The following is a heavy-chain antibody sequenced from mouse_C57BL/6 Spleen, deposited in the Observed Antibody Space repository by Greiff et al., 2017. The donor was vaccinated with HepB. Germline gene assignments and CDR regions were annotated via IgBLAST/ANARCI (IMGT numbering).Heavy chain of an antibody. CDR3: ARDGSSGYFDV. Sequence: QVQLQQSGAELVRPGTSVKVSCKASGYSFTNYLIEWVKQRPGQGLEWIGVINPGSGGTNYNEKFKGKAILTADKSSSTAYMQISSLTSEDSAVYFCARDGSSGYFDVWGTGTTVTVSS. CDR2: INPGSGGT. CDR1: GYSFTNYL. V-gene: IGHV1-54*01. D-gene: IGHD1-1*01. J-gene: IGHJ1*03.